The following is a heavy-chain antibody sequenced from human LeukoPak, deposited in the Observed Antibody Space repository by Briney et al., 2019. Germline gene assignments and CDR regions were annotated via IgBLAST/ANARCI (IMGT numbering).Heavy chain of an antibody. CDR3: ARRADGDEGYFDY. D-gene: IGHD4-17*01. CDR1: GYTFTSYY. J-gene: IGHJ4*02. Sequence: ASVKVSCKASGYTFTSYYMHWVQQAPGQGLEWMGIINPSSGSTSYAQRFQGRVTMTRDTSTSTVYMELSSLRSEDTAVYYCARRADGDEGYFDYWGQGTLVTVSS. CDR2: INPSSGST. V-gene: IGHV1-46*01.